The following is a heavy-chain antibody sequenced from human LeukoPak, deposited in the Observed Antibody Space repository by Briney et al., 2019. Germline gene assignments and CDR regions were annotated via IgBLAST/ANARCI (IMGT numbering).Heavy chain of an antibody. V-gene: IGHV3-23*01. Sequence: GGSLRLSCAASGFTFSNYAMSWVRQAPGKGLEWVSAITGSGGNTYSDSVKGRFTISRDDSKNTVFLQMNSLRAEDTAVYYCAKWGDYHVLTGYYVSDYWGQGTLVTVSS. CDR2: ITGSGGNT. CDR1: GFTFSNYA. CDR3: AKWGDYHVLTGYYVSDY. J-gene: IGHJ4*02. D-gene: IGHD3-9*01.